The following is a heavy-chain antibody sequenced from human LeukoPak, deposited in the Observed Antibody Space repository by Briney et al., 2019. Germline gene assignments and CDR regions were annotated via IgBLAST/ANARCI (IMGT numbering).Heavy chain of an antibody. Sequence: ASVKVSRKASGYTFTGYYMHWVRQAPGQGLEWMGWINPNSGDTDYAQKFQGRVTMTRDTSISATYMEVSRLRSDDTAVYYCARWDGYSSSPDYWGQGTLVTVSS. D-gene: IGHD6-13*01. V-gene: IGHV1-2*02. CDR3: ARWDGYSSSPDY. J-gene: IGHJ4*02. CDR2: INPNSGDT. CDR1: GYTFTGYY.